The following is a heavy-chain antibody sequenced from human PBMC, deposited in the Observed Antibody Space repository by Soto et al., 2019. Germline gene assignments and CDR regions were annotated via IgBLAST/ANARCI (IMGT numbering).Heavy chain of an antibody. V-gene: IGHV3-74*01. J-gene: IGHJ6*02. CDR2: INSDGRST. CDR1: GFNFRNYG. D-gene: IGHD5-18*01. Sequence: PVGSLRLSCAASGFNFRNYGMHWFRQAPVNGLVWVSLINSDGRSTRYADSVKGRFTISRDNAGNTLFLQMNSLRADDTAVYYCARVGVDTTVVDGGYYYYHLDVWGQGTTVTVSS. CDR3: ARVGVDTTVVDGGYYYYHLDV.